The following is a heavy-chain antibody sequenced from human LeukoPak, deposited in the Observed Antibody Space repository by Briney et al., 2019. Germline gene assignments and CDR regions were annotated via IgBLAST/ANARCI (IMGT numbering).Heavy chain of an antibody. CDR2: ISGSGGST. CDR1: GFTFSSYG. J-gene: IGHJ5*02. CDR3: AKLICSGGSCPLWFDP. D-gene: IGHD2-15*01. V-gene: IGHV3-23*01. Sequence: PGGTLRLSCAASGFTFSSYGMSWVRQAPGKGLEWVSAISGSGGSTYYADSVKGRFTISRDNSKNTLYLQMNSLRAEDTAVYYCAKLICSGGSCPLWFDPWGQGTLVTVSS.